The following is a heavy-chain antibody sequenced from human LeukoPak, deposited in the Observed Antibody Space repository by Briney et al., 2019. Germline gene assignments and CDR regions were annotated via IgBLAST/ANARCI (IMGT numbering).Heavy chain of an antibody. CDR3: ARLRWLYGSGSMNYFDP. Sequence: SETLSLTCTVSGVSISSGTYYWGWIRQSPGKGLEWIGSIYNNGATYYNPSVESRVTVSVDTSKNQFSLKLSSVTAADTAVYYCARLRWLYGSGSMNYFDPWGQGTLVTVSS. V-gene: IGHV4-39*01. CDR2: IYNNGAT. CDR1: GVSISSGTYY. D-gene: IGHD3-10*01. J-gene: IGHJ5*02.